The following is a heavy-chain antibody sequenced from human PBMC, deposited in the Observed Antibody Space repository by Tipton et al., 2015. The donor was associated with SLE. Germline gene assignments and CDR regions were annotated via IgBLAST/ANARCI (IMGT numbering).Heavy chain of an antibody. V-gene: IGHV3-20*04. CDR1: GFTFSDYY. CDR2: INWNGGST. J-gene: IGHJ6*02. CDR3: ARDCFWTTVTTSTTGMDV. D-gene: IGHD4-11*01. Sequence: SLRLSCAASGFTFSDYYMTWVRQAPGKGLEWVSGINWNGGSTGYADSVKVRFTISRDNSKNTLYLQMNSLRAEDTAVYYCARDCFWTTVTTSTTGMDVWGQGTTVTVSS.